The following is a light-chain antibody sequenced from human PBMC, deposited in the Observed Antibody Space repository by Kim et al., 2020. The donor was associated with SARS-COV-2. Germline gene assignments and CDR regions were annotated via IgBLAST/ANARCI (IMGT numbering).Light chain of an antibody. J-gene: IGKJ4*01. CDR3: QQRGAWPLT. Sequence: LSPGDRATLSCRASQSVSRNLAWYQHKPGQTPRLLIYDASNRATGLPARFSGSGSGTDFTLTISSLEPEDFAVYYCQQRGAWPLTFGGGTKVDIK. CDR1: QSVSRN. CDR2: DAS. V-gene: IGKV3-11*01.